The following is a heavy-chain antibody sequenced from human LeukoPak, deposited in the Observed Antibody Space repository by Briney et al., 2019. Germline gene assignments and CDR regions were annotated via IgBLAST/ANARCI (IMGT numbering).Heavy chain of an antibody. J-gene: IGHJ4*02. CDR1: GFSFSSYG. V-gene: IGHV3-30*02. CDR3: AKDPTRVTTTHPDY. CDR2: IRYDGSNK. Sequence: PGVSLRLSCAASGFSFSSYGMHWVRQARGKGLEWVVFIRYDGSNKSYADSVKGRFTISRDNSKNTLYLQMNSLRPEDTAVYYCAKDPTRVTTTHPDYWGQGTLVTVSS. D-gene: IGHD4-17*01.